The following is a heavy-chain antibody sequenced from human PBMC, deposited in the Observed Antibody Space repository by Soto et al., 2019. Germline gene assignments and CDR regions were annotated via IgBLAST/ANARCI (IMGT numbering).Heavy chain of an antibody. D-gene: IGHD3-3*01. Sequence: VGSLRLSCAASGFTFSSYAMSWVRQAPGKGLEWVSAISGSGGSTYYAGSVKGRFTISRDNSKNTLYLQMNSLRAEDTVVYYWAKGTIFGVSDVWGQGTTVTVSS. V-gene: IGHV3-23*01. CDR2: ISGSGGST. CDR3: AKGTIFGVSDV. CDR1: GFTFSSYA. J-gene: IGHJ6*02.